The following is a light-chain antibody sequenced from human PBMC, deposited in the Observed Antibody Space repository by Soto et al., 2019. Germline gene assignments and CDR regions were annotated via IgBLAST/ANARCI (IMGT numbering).Light chain of an antibody. CDR3: SSYTASSTRV. CDR2: LVS. CDR1: SSDVGGYNY. J-gene: IGLJ1*01. Sequence: QSALTQPASVSGSPGQSITISCTGTSSDVGGYNYLSWYQQHPGRAPKLMIYLVSNRPSGVSNRFSGSKSGNTASLTISGLQAEDEADYYCSSYTASSTRVFGTGTKLTVL. V-gene: IGLV2-14*01.